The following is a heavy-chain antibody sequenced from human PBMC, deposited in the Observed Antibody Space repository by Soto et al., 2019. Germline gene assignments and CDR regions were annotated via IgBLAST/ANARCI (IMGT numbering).Heavy chain of an antibody. CDR3: ARDGAAHYYYYGMDV. V-gene: IGHV1-46*01. D-gene: IGHD6-6*01. CDR1: GYTFTSYY. J-gene: IGHJ6*02. Sequence: AASVKVSCKASGYTFTSYYMHWVRQAPGQGLEWMGIINPSGGSTSYAQKFQGRVTMTRDTSTSTVYMELSSLRSEDTAVYYCARDGAAHYYYYGMDVWGQGTTVTVSS. CDR2: INPSGGST.